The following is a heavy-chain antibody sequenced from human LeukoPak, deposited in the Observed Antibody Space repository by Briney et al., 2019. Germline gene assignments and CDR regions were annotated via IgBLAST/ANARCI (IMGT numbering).Heavy chain of an antibody. V-gene: IGHV3-30-3*01. J-gene: IGHJ5*02. D-gene: IGHD6-19*01. CDR1: GFTFSSYA. Sequence: GGSLRLSCAASGFTFSSYAMHWVRQAPGKGLEWEAVISYDGSNKYYADSVKGRFTISRDSSKNTLYLQMNSLRAEDTAVYYCAKGIAVAGTRWFDPWGQGTLVTVSS. CDR3: AKGIAVAGTRWFDP. CDR2: ISYDGSNK.